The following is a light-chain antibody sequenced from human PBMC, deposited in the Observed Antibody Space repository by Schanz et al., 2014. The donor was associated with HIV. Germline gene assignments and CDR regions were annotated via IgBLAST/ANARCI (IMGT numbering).Light chain of an antibody. CDR2: GAS. J-gene: IGKJ1*01. V-gene: IGKV3-20*01. CDR3: QQYGNSPRT. CDR1: QSISFY. Sequence: EIVLTQSPGTLSLSPGERATLSCRASQSISFYLAWYQQKPGQAPRLLMYGASNRATGIPDRFSGSESGTDFTLTISRVEPEDFAVYYCQQYGNSPRTFGQGTKVEI.